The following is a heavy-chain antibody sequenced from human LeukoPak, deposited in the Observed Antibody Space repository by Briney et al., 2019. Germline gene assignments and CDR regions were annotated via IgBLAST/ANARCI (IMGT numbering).Heavy chain of an antibody. CDR1: GYTFTSYG. Sequence: ASVKVSCKASGYTFTSYGINWVRQATGQGLEWMGWMNPNSGNTGYAQKFQGRVTMTRNTSISTAYMELSSLRSEDTAVYYCARGYYYGSGSYPLFDPWGQGTLVTVSS. J-gene: IGHJ5*02. CDR2: MNPNSGNT. D-gene: IGHD3-10*01. CDR3: ARGYYYGSGSYPLFDP. V-gene: IGHV1-8*02.